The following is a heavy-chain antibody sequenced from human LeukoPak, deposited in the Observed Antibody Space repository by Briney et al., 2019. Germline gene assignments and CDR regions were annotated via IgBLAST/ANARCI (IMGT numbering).Heavy chain of an antibody. V-gene: IGHV4-39*01. CDR3: ARGEWIQLWLTY. J-gene: IGHJ4*02. Sequence: GSLRLSCAASGFTFSSYSMNWVRQPPGKGLEWIGSIYYSGSTYYNPSLKSRGTISEDTSKNQFSLKLSSVTATDTAVYYCARGEWIQLWLTYWGQGTLVTVSS. CDR1: GFTFSSYSMN. D-gene: IGHD5-18*01. CDR2: IYYSGST.